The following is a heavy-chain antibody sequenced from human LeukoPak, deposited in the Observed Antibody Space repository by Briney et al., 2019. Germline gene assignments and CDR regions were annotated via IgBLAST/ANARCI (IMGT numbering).Heavy chain of an antibody. CDR1: GFTFSSYW. D-gene: IGHD6-6*01. J-gene: IGHJ4*02. CDR3: AREHSSSSGKVFDY. CDR2: IKQDGSEK. Sequence: GGSLRLSCAASGFTFSSYWMSWVRQAPGKGLEWVANIKQDGSEKYYVDSVKGRFTISRDNAKNSLYLQMNSLRAEDTAVYYCAREHSSSSGKVFDYWGQGTLVTVSS. V-gene: IGHV3-7*01.